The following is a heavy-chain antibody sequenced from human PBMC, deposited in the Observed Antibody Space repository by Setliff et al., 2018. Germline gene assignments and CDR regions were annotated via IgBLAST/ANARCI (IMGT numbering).Heavy chain of an antibody. Sequence: GESLKISCAASGFTFSNAWMSWVRQAPGKGLEWVGRIKSKTDGGTTDYAAPVKGRFTISRDDSKNTLYLQMNSLKTEDTAVYYCTTSISEDYDYGENEGVYYYYYYMDVWGKGTTVTAP. CDR2: IKSKTDGGTT. V-gene: IGHV3-15*01. D-gene: IGHD4-17*01. CDR3: TTSISEDYDYGENEGVYYYYYYMDV. J-gene: IGHJ6*03. CDR1: GFTFSNAW.